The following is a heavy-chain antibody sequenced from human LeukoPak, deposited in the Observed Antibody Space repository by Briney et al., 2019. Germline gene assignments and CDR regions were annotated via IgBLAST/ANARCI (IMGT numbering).Heavy chain of an antibody. CDR1: GGSISSYY. J-gene: IGHJ4*02. D-gene: IGHD2-2*01. V-gene: IGHV4-59*01. CDR2: IYYSGST. CDR3: ARGSKIRTPDFDY. Sequence: SETLSLTCTVSGGSISSYYWSWIRQPPGKGLEWIGYIYYSGSTNYNPSLKSRVTISVDTSKNQFSLKLSSVTAADTAMYYCARGSKIRTPDFDYWGQGTLVTVSS.